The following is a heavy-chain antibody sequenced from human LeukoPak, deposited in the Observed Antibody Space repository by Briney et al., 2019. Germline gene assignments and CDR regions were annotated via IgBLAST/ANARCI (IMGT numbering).Heavy chain of an antibody. CDR3: ARDFLQIFDY. V-gene: IGHV3-30*04. J-gene: IGHJ4*02. Sequence: GGSLRLSCAASGFTFSSYAMHWVRQAPGKGLEWVAVISYDGSNKYYADSVKGRFTISRDNSKNTLYLQMNSLRAEDTAVYYCARDFLQIFDYWGQGTLVTVSS. CDR1: GFTFSSYA. CDR2: ISYDGSNK. D-gene: IGHD2/OR15-2a*01.